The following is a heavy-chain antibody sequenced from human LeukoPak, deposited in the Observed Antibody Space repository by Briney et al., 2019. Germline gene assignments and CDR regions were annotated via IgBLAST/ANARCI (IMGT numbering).Heavy chain of an antibody. CDR1: GFTLSGYW. D-gene: IGHD3-3*01. Sequence: GGSLRLSCAASGFTLSGYWMHWVRQAPGKDLVWVPRIKNDGSSTTYADSVKGRFTISRDNAKNTLYLQMNSLRAEDTAVYYCARSDWFDPWGQGTLVTVSS. CDR3: ARSDWFDP. CDR2: IKNDGSST. J-gene: IGHJ5*02. V-gene: IGHV3-74*01.